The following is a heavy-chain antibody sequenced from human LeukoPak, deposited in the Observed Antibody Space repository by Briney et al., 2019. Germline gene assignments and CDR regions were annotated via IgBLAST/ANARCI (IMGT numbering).Heavy chain of an antibody. V-gene: IGHV3-53*01. D-gene: IGHD2-2*02. CDR2: IYSGGST. Sequence: PGGSLRLSCAASGFTVSSNYMSWVRQAPGKGLEWVSVIYSGGSTYYADSVKGRFTISRDNSKNTLYLQMNSLRAEDTAVDYCARDPGGPHTVKWDAFDIWGQGTMVTVSS. CDR1: GFTVSSNY. J-gene: IGHJ3*02. CDR3: ARDPGGPHTVKWDAFDI.